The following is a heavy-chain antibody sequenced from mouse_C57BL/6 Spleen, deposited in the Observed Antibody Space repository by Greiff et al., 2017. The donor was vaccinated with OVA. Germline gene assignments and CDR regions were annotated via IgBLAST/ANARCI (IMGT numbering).Heavy chain of an antibody. J-gene: IGHJ2*01. Sequence: QVQLQQPGAELVMPGASVKLSCKASGYTFTSYWMHWVKQRPGQGLEWIGEIDPSDSYTNYNQKFKGKSPLTVDQSSSTAYMQHSSLTAEDSEVYACARSLYGSSGGYYFDYWGQGTTLTVSS. D-gene: IGHD1-1*01. V-gene: IGHV1-69*01. CDR3: ARSLYGSSGGYYFDY. CDR1: GYTFTSYW. CDR2: IDPSDSYT.